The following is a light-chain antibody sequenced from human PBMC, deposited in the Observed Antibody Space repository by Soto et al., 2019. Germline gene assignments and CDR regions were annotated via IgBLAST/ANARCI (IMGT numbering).Light chain of an antibody. Sequence: EMVLTQSPGTLALSPGERATLSCRASQSVNTKYLAWYQQKPGQAPRLLISGVSSRATGIPDRFSGSGSGTDFILTISRVEPEDFAVYYCQQFGTSSLVTFGPGTKVDIK. J-gene: IGKJ3*01. CDR3: QQFGTSSLVT. CDR1: QSVNTKY. CDR2: GVS. V-gene: IGKV3-20*01.